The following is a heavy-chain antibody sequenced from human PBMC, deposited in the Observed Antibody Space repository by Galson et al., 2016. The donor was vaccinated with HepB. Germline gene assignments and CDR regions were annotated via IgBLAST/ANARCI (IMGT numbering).Heavy chain of an antibody. D-gene: IGHD1-20*01. V-gene: IGHV3-23*01. CDR3: AKGSGRAGYNCVPIES. CDR2: ISGSGGDT. CDR1: GFKFRNYA. Sequence: SLRLSCAASGFKFRNYAMSWVRQAPGKGLEWVASISGSGGDTYIADSVEGRLTISRDNSKNTVDLQMHSLKVEDTAVYFCAKGSGRAGYNCVPIESWGQGTLVPVSS. J-gene: IGHJ4*02.